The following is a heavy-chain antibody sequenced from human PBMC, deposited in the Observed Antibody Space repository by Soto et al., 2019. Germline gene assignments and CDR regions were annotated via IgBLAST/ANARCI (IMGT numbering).Heavy chain of an antibody. D-gene: IGHD4-17*01. V-gene: IGHV1-2*02. J-gene: IGHJ3*02. CDR3: ARDYGGYAFDI. CDR2: INPNSGGT. CDR1: GYTFTGYY. Sequence: ASVKVSCKASGYTFTGYYMHWVRQAPGQGLEWMGWINPNSGGTNYAQKFQGRVTITADESTSTAYMELSSLRSEDTAVYYCARDYGGYAFDIWGQGTMVTVSS.